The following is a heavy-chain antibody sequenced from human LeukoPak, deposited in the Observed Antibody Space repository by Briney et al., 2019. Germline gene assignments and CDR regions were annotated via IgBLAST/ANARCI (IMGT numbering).Heavy chain of an antibody. CDR2: IYTSGST. CDR3: TRQAYGDSPGADDAFDI. CDR1: GGSISSYY. Sequence: SETLSLTCTVSGGSISSYYWSWIRQPPGKGLEWIGYIYTSGSTNYNPSLKSRVTISVDTSKNQFSLKLSSVTAADTAVYYCTRQAYGDSPGADDAFDIWGQGTMVTVSS. D-gene: IGHD4-17*01. J-gene: IGHJ3*02. V-gene: IGHV4-4*09.